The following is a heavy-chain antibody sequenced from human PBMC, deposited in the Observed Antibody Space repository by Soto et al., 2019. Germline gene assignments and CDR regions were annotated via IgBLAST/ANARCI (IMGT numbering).Heavy chain of an antibody. J-gene: IGHJ6*02. CDR2: IYYSGST. CDR3: ARFGAAADNQSPNYYYYYGMDV. V-gene: IGHV4-59*01. CDR1: GGSISSYY. Sequence: QVQLQESGPGLVKPSETLSLTCTVSGGSISSYYWSWIRQPPGKGLEWIGYIYYSGSTNYNPSLKSRVTISVDTSKNQFSLKLSSVTAADTAVYYCARFGAAADNQSPNYYYYYGMDVWGQGTTVTVSS. D-gene: IGHD6-13*01.